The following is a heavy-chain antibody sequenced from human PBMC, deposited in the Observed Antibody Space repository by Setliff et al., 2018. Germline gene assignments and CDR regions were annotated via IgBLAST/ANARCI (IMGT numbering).Heavy chain of an antibody. V-gene: IGHV4-59*08. CDR2: IDHSGST. D-gene: IGHD1-1*01. J-gene: IGHJ5*02. CDR1: GGSLSSFY. CDR3: ARTTGSTHNWLDP. Sequence: SETLSLTCTVSGGSLSSFYWSWIRQSPGRGLDWIGYIDHSGSTNYNPSLKSRVTISVDTSKNQFSLKVSSVTAADTAVYYCARTTGSTHNWLDPWGPGTLVTVSS.